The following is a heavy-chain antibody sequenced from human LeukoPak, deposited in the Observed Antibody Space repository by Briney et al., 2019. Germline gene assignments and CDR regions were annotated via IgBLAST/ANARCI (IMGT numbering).Heavy chain of an antibody. CDR1: GDTLSKLS. Sequence: ASVTVSCKLSGDTLSKLSMHWVRQAPGKGLEWMGGFDPENADYINAQRFQGRVTMTEGTSTETAYMELSSLRSEDTAVYYCATGPLAAAAIFEYWGQGTLVTVSS. CDR2: FDPENADY. J-gene: IGHJ4*02. V-gene: IGHV1-24*01. D-gene: IGHD6-25*01. CDR3: ATGPLAAAAIFEY.